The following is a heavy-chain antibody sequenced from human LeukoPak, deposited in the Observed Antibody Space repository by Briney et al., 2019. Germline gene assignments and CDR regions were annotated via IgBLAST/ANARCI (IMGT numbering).Heavy chain of an antibody. V-gene: IGHV3-23*01. CDR2: ISRSGQST. CDR3: STDGPPVKWFGESLFDS. D-gene: IGHD3-10*01. J-gene: IGHJ4*02. CDR1: GFTFSSYG. Sequence: GGSLRLSCAASGFTFSSYGMNWVRQAPGKGLEWVSAISRSGQSTYYADSVKGRFTISRDNSKNTLYLQMNSLRAEDTAVYYCSTDGPPVKWFGESLFDSWGQGTPATVSS.